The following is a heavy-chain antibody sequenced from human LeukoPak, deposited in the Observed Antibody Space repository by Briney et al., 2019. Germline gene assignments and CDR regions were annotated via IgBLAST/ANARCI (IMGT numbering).Heavy chain of an antibody. CDR3: ARVDYHDSSGLPYYYALDV. V-gene: IGHV4-30-2*01. Sequence: SQTLSLTCTVSGGSISSGGYYWSWIRQPPGKGLEWIGYIYHSGSTYYNPSLKSRVTISVDRSKNQFSLRLRSVTAADSTVYYCARVDYHDSSGLPYYYALDVWGQGTTVTVS. J-gene: IGHJ6*02. D-gene: IGHD3-22*01. CDR2: IYHSGST. CDR1: GGSISSGGYY.